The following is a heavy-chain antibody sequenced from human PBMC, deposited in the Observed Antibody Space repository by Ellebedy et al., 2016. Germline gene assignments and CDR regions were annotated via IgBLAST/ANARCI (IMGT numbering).Heavy chain of an antibody. Sequence: SETLSLTCTVSGGSISSGGYYWGWIRQPPGKGLEWIVNFYYSGSTFYNPSLKSRVTISVDTSKNQFSLKLSSVTAADTAVYFCARHASVRGTFDYWGQGSLVTVSS. V-gene: IGHV4-39*01. CDR1: GGSISSGGYY. J-gene: IGHJ4*02. CDR3: ARHASVRGTFDY. CDR2: FYYSGST. D-gene: IGHD3-10*01.